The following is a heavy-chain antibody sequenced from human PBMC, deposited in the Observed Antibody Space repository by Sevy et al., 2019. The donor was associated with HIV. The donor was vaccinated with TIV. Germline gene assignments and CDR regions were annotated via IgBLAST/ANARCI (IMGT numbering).Heavy chain of an antibody. D-gene: IGHD1-26*01. Sequence: GGSLRLSCAASGFAFSTHAMHWVRQAPGKGLEWVAVISYEGTETFYAASVEGRFTNSRDNSKNMLSLQINSLKPEDTAVYYCARDVGYSIKWYPLYWGHGTLVTVSS. CDR3: ARDVGYSIKWYPLY. CDR2: ISYEGTET. CDR1: GFAFSTHA. V-gene: IGHV3-30-3*01. J-gene: IGHJ4*01.